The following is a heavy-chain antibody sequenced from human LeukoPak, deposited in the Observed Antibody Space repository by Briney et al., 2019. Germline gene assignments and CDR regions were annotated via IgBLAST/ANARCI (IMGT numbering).Heavy chain of an antibody. CDR1: GGSISSGGYS. CDR2: IYHSGST. CDR3: ASSGITMVRGVSY. Sequence: SETLSLTCAVSGGSISSGGYSWSWIRQPPGKGLEWIGYIYHSGSTYYNPSLKSRVTISVDRSKSQFSLKLSSVTAADTAVYYCASSGITMVRGVSYWGQGTLVTVSS. J-gene: IGHJ4*02. V-gene: IGHV4-30-2*01. D-gene: IGHD3-10*01.